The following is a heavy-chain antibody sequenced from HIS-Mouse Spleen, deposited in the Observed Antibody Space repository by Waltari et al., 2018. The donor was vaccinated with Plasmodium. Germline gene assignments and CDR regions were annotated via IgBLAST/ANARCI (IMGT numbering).Heavy chain of an antibody. Sequence: EVQLVASGGGLVQPGGSLGLSCAASGFTVSSNYISWLRQAPGKGLEWVSVIYSGGSTYYADSVKGRFTISRDNSKNTLYLQMNSLRAEDTAVYYCARDRSWYYYYGMDVWGQGTTVTVSS. CDR1: GFTVSSNY. D-gene: IGHD6-13*01. CDR3: ARDRSWYYYYGMDV. V-gene: IGHV3-66*01. CDR2: IYSGGST. J-gene: IGHJ6*02.